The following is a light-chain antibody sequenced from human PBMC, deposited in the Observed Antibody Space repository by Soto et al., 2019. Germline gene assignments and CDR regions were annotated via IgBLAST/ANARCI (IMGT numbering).Light chain of an antibody. CDR3: CSYAGRYTWV. CDR1: SSDVGDYNY. CDR2: DVS. J-gene: IGLJ3*02. Sequence: QSALTQPRSVSGSPGQSVTISCTGTSSDVGDYNYVSWYQQHPGKAPKLMIYDVSKWPSGVPDRFSGSKSGNTASLTISGLQAEDEADYYCCSYAGRYTWVFGGGTKLTVL. V-gene: IGLV2-11*01.